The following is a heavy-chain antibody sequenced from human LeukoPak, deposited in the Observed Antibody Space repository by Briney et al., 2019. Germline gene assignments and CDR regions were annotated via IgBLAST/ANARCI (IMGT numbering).Heavy chain of an antibody. V-gene: IGHV3-20*04. CDR1: GFTFDDHG. CDR2: IKWDGGRT. CDR3: AGGSGSSWYFYFDY. D-gene: IGHD6-13*01. Sequence: GGSLRLSCAASGFTFDDHGMSWVRQAPGKGLEWVSGIKWDGGRTGYADSVKGRLTISRDNAKNSVYLQMNSLRAEDTALYYCAGGSGSSWYFYFDYWGQGTLVTVSS. J-gene: IGHJ4*02.